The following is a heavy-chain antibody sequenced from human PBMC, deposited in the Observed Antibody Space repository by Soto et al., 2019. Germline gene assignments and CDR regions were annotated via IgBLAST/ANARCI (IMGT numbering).Heavy chain of an antibody. CDR1: GGSLSSYD. V-gene: IGHV4-59*01. CDR3: AREERWLQFYAFDI. J-gene: IGHJ3*02. Sequence: SETLSLTCPVAGGSLSSYDLSWIRQTPGKGLEWIGYIYYSGSTNYNPSLKSRVTISVDTSKNQSSLKLSSVTAADTAVYYCAREERWLQFYAFDIWGQGTVVTVSS. CDR2: IYYSGST. D-gene: IGHD5-12*01.